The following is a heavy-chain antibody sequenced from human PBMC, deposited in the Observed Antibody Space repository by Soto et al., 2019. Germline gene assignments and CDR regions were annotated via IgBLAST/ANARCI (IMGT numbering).Heavy chain of an antibody. J-gene: IGHJ2*01. V-gene: IGHV3-23*01. Sequence: EVQLLESGGGLVQPGGSLRLSCAASGFTFISYAMNWVRQAPGKGLQWVSAISGGGDATFYADSVKGRFTISRDNSRNTVTLQMNSLGADDTAVYYCARKVPGSPTRPDYWYFDLWGRCTLVTVSS. CDR1: GFTFISYA. CDR2: ISGGGDAT. D-gene: IGHD3-10*01. CDR3: ARKVPGSPTRPDYWYFDL.